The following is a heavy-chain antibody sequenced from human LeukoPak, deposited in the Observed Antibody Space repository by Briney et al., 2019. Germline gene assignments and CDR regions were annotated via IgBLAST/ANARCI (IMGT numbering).Heavy chain of an antibody. CDR2: ISSSSSYI. CDR3: ARDSGSGWYFFDY. D-gene: IGHD6-19*01. CDR1: GFTFSSYS. V-gene: IGHV3-21*01. J-gene: IGHJ4*02. Sequence: GGSLRLSCAASGFTFSSYSMNWVRQAPGKGLEWVSFISSSSSYIYYADSVKGRFTISRDNARNSLYLQMNSLRAEDTAVYYCARDSGSGWYFFDYWGQGTLVTVSS.